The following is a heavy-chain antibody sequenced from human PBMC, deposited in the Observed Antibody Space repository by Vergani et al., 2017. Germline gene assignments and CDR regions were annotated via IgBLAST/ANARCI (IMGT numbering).Heavy chain of an antibody. D-gene: IGHD2-15*01. CDR2: IYYSGST. Sequence: QVQLQESGPGLVKPSQTLSLTCTVSGGSIGSGGYYWSWIRQHPGKGLEWIGYIYYSGSTYYNPSLKSRVTISVDTSKNQFSLKLSSVTAADTAVYYCARGPYCSGGSCIFSSLVAFDIWGQGTMVTVSS. V-gene: IGHV4-31*03. CDR1: GGSIGSGGYY. J-gene: IGHJ3*02. CDR3: ARGPYCSGGSCIFSSLVAFDI.